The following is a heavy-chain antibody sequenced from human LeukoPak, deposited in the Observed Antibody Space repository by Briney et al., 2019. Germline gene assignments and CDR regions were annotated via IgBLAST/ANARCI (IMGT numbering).Heavy chain of an antibody. Sequence: PGGSLRLSCAASGFTFSNYAMSWVRRAPGKGLEWVSAIAGTGARTYYADSVRGRFTISRDNSKNTLYLQMNSLRAEDTAVYYCAKDSTDAVVPAASDYWGQGTPVTVSS. CDR1: GFTFSNYA. D-gene: IGHD2-2*01. CDR3: AKDSTDAVVPAASDY. CDR2: IAGTGART. V-gene: IGHV3-23*01. J-gene: IGHJ4*02.